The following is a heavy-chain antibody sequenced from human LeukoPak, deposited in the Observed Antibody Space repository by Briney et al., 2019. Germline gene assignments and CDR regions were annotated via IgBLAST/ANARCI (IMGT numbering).Heavy chain of an antibody. CDR3: ARPLMYYYGSETYFWFDP. J-gene: IGHJ5*02. D-gene: IGHD3-10*01. Sequence: GGSLRLSCAASGFTFSSYGMTWVRQAPGKGLEWVSSISSSSSYIYYADSVKGRFTISRDNAKNSLSLQMNSLRAEDTAVYYCARPLMYYYGSETYFWFDPWGQGTLVTVSS. CDR2: ISSSSSYI. CDR1: GFTFSSYG. V-gene: IGHV3-21*01.